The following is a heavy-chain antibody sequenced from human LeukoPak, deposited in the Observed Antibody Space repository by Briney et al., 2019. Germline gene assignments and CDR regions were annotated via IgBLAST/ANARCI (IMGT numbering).Heavy chain of an antibody. J-gene: IGHJ4*02. V-gene: IGHV4-39*07. CDR2: IYYSGST. CDR1: GGSINNNNYY. Sequence: SETLSLTCTVSGGSINNNNYYWGWIRQPPGKGLEWIGSIYYSGSTYYNPSLESRVTISVDTSKNQFSLRLSSVTAADTAVYYCAREIYGDYGSDPNFDYWGQGTLLTVSS. D-gene: IGHD4-17*01. CDR3: AREIYGDYGSDPNFDY.